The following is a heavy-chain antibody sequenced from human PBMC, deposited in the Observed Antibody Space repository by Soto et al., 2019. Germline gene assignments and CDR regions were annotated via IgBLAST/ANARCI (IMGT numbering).Heavy chain of an antibody. CDR3: ATRGYSYGTIDY. CDR2: IIPFFGTA. J-gene: IGHJ4*02. CDR1: GSTFRNYP. V-gene: IGHV1-69*13. D-gene: IGHD5-18*01. Sequence: VEVSCKASGSTFRNYPNSLVRQSPGQGLEGMGGIIPFFGTANYAQKFQGRVTITADESTSTAYMELSSLRSEDTAVYYCATRGYSYGTIDYWGQGTLVTVSS.